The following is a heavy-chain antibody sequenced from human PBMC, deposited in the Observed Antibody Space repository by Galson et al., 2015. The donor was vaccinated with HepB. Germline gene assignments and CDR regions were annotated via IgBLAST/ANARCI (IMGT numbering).Heavy chain of an antibody. V-gene: IGHV3-9*01. CDR2: ISSNSGSI. CDR1: GFTFDDYA. CDR3: AKDTTLVVVPTGYFDL. D-gene: IGHD2-2*01. Sequence: SLRLSCAASGFTFDDYAMHWVRQVPGKGLEWVSGISSNSGSIDYADSVEGRFTISRDNAKNSLYLQMNSLRPEDTALYHCAKDTTLVVVPTGYFDLWGRGTLVTVST. J-gene: IGHJ2*01.